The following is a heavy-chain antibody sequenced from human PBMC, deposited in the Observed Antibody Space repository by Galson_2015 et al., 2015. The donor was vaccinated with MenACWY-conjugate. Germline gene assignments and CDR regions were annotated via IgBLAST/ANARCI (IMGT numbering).Heavy chain of an antibody. J-gene: IGHJ3*02. V-gene: IGHV3-7*03. CDR1: GFTFSAYW. Sequence: SLRLSCAASGFTFSAYWMTWVRQAPGKGLEWVEWVANIKQDGSERYYVDSVKGRFTISRDNAKNSLYLHMNSLRAEDTAVYFCARTLEGGAFDIWGPGTMVTVSS. CDR3: ARTLEGGAFDI. CDR2: IKQDGSER. D-gene: IGHD1-26*01.